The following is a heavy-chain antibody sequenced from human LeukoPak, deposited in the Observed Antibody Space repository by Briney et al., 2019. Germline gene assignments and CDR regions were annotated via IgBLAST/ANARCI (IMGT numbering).Heavy chain of an antibody. V-gene: IGHV1-69*05. CDR3: ARIRRVPAAMVYYYYYYMDV. J-gene: IGHJ6*03. CDR2: IIPIFGTA. Sequence: SVKVSCKASGGTFSSYAISWVRQAPGQGLEWMGGIIPIFGTANYAQKFQGRVTITTDESTSTAYMELSSLRSEDTAVYYCARIRRVPAAMVYYYYYYMDVWGKGTTVTVSS. D-gene: IGHD2-2*01. CDR1: GGTFSSYA.